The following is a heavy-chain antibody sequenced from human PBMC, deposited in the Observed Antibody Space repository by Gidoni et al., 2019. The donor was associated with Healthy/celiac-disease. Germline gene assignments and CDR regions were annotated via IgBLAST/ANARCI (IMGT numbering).Heavy chain of an antibody. D-gene: IGHD3-22*01. Sequence: QVQLVESGGGVVQPGRSLRLSCAASGFTFSSYGMHWVRQAPGKGLEWVAVISYDGSNKYYADSVKGRFTISRDNSKNTLYLQMNSLRAEDTAVYYCAKEEVDSSGYDYRFDYWGQGTLVTVSS. CDR2: ISYDGSNK. CDR3: AKEEVDSSGYDYRFDY. V-gene: IGHV3-30*18. J-gene: IGHJ4*02. CDR1: GFTFSSYG.